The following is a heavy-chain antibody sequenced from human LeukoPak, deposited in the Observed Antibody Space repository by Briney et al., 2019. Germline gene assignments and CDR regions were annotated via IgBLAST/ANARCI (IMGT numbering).Heavy chain of an antibody. CDR3: ARDPGNGGLDY. Sequence: GGSLRLSCVASGFPFSSYWMTWVRQAPGKGLEWVANIKQDGSKKSYVDSVKGRFTISRDNSKNTLYLQMNSLRAEDTAVYYCARDPGNGGLDYWGQGTLVTVSS. CDR1: GFPFSSYW. V-gene: IGHV3-7*01. CDR2: IKQDGSKK. D-gene: IGHD2-8*01. J-gene: IGHJ4*02.